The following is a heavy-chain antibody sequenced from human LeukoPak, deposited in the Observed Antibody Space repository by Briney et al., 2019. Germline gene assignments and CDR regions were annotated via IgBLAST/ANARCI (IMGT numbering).Heavy chain of an antibody. V-gene: IGHV6-1*01. D-gene: IGHD5-18*01. CDR2: TKYRSKWYF. CDR3: ARGHNYGFDY. Sequence: SQTLSLTCTISGDTVSTYSADWNWIRQSPSRGLEWLGRTKYRSKWYFDYAVSVKSRITINPDTSKNQFSLQLNSVTPEDTAVFYCARGHNYGFDYWGQGTLVTVSS. J-gene: IGHJ4*02. CDR1: GDTVSTYSAD.